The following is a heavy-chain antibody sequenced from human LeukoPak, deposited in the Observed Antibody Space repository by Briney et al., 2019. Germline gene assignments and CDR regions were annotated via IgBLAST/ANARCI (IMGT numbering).Heavy chain of an antibody. J-gene: IGHJ4*02. V-gene: IGHV1-18*01. Sequence: GASVKVSCKTSGYTFSSYGITWVRQAPGQGLEWVGWIRGDNGDTNYAQKLLGRVTMTTDTSTSTAYMELRSLGSDETAVYYCARVGLLTGYYFFDYWGQGTLVTVSS. CDR3: ARVGLLTGYYFFDY. CDR1: GYTFSSYG. CDR2: IRGDNGDT. D-gene: IGHD3-9*01.